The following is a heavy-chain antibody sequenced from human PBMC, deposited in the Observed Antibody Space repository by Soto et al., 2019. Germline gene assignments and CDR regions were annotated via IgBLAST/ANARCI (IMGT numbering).Heavy chain of an antibody. Sequence: QLQLQEPGPGLVKPSETLSLTCTVSGGSISSSNYYWGWIRQPPGKGLEWIASMYHSGSTYYNPSPKGRVTVSVDTSKKQCSLRLSSVTAADTAVYYCARSASAGWVWGQGALVTVSS. CDR3: ARSASAGWV. CDR1: GGSISSSNYY. D-gene: IGHD3-9*01. CDR2: MYHSGST. J-gene: IGHJ4*02. V-gene: IGHV4-39*01.